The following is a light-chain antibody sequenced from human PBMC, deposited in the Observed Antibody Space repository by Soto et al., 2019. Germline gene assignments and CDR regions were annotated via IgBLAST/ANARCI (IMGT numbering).Light chain of an antibody. CDR2: DAS. Sequence: EIVLTQSPGTLSLSPWERATLSCRASQSVSSSYLAWYQQKPGQAPRLLIYDASNRATGIPARFSGSGSGTNFTLTISSLEPEDFAVYYCQQRSNWWTFGQGTKVDIK. V-gene: IGKV3D-20*02. CDR1: QSVSSSY. J-gene: IGKJ1*01. CDR3: QQRSNWWT.